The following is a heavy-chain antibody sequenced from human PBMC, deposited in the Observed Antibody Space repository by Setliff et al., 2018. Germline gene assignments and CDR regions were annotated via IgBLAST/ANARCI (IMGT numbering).Heavy chain of an antibody. D-gene: IGHD3-22*01. V-gene: IGHV1-69*05. CDR3: ARAPYYYDSSGYNDN. J-gene: IGHJ4*02. Sequence: GASVKVSCKASGYTFTSYDINWVRQATGQGLEWMGGIIPIFGTANYAQKFQGRVTITTDESTSTAYMELSSLRSEDTAVYYCARAPYYYDSSGYNDNWGQGTLVTVSS. CDR2: IIPIFGTA. CDR1: GYTFTSYD.